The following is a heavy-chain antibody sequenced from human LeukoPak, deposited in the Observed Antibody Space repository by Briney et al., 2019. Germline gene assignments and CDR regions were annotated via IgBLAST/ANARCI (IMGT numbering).Heavy chain of an antibody. CDR1: AFTFSSYS. Sequence: GGSLRLSCEASAFTFSSYSMNWVRQAPGKGLEWGSSIDGSSSYIYYADSVKGRFTISRDNAKNSLYLQMNSLRAEDTAVYYCAKGGSGEDLDFDYWGQGTLVTVSS. CDR2: IDGSSSYI. CDR3: AKGGSGEDLDFDY. V-gene: IGHV3-21*04. J-gene: IGHJ4*02. D-gene: IGHD1-26*01.